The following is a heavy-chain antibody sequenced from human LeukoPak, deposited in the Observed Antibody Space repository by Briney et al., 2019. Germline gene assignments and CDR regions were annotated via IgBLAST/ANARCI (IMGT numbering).Heavy chain of an antibody. CDR3: ARQWLVSPLFDY. CDR1: GGSLSGYY. J-gene: IGHJ4*02. D-gene: IGHD6-19*01. Sequence: PSETLSLTCAVYGGSLSGYYWSWIRQPPGKGLEWSGEIYHSGSTNYNPSLKSRVTISVDTSKNQLSLKLSSMTAADTAVYYCARQWLVSPLFDYWGQGTLVTVSS. CDR2: IYHSGST. V-gene: IGHV4-34*01.